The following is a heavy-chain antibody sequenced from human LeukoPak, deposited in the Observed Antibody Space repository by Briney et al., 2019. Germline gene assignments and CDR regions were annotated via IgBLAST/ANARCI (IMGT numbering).Heavy chain of an antibody. CDR1: GYTFTSYD. Sequence: ASVKVSCKASGYTFTSYDVHWVRQAPGQGLEWMGIINPSGGSTSYAQIFQGRVTMTRDTSTSTVYMGLSSLRSEDTAVYYCARGGSSWYRGSFQHWGQGTLVTVSS. CDR2: INPSGGST. CDR3: ARGGSSWYRGSFQH. D-gene: IGHD6-13*01. J-gene: IGHJ1*01. V-gene: IGHV1-46*01.